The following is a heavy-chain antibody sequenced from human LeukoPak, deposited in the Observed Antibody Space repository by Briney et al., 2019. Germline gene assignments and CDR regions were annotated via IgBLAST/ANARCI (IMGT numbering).Heavy chain of an antibody. CDR3: AKTEAPAAIRAGSDY. V-gene: IGHV3-23*01. D-gene: IGHD2-2*02. CDR1: GFTFSNYG. CDR2: ISGSGSAT. Sequence: GGSLRLSCAASGFTFSNYGMSWVRQAPGKGLEWVSTISGSGSATYNAGSVKGRFTTSRDNSNNTLYLQMNSLRAEETAVYYCAKTEAPAAIRAGSDYWGQGTLVTVSS. J-gene: IGHJ4*02.